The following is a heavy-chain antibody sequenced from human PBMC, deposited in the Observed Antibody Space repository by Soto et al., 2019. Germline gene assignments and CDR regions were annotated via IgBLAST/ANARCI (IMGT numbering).Heavy chain of an antibody. V-gene: IGHV4-31*03. CDR3: ASSIAAAGMRWFDP. Sequence: QVQLQESGPGLVKPSQTLSLTCTVSGGSISSGGYYWSWIRQHPGKGLEWIGYIYYSGSTYYNPSLKSRVTLSVYTSKNQFSLKLSSVTAADTAVYYCASSIAAAGMRWFDPWGQGTLVTVSS. J-gene: IGHJ5*02. D-gene: IGHD6-13*01. CDR1: GGSISSGGYY. CDR2: IYYSGST.